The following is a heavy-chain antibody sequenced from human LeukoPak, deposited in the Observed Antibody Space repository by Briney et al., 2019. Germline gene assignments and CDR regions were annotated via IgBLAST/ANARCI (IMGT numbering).Heavy chain of an antibody. J-gene: IGHJ5*02. CDR2: FDPEDGET. CDR1: GYTLTELS. D-gene: IGHD2-2*01. Sequence: GASVKVSCKVSGYTLTELSMHWVRQAPGKGLEWMGGFDPEDGETIYAQKFQGRVTMTEDTSTDTAYMELSSLRSEDTAVYYCATFDIVVVPDGVGAPRGAEANHNWFDPWGQGTLVTVSS. CDR3: ATFDIVVVPDGVGAPRGAEANHNWFDP. V-gene: IGHV1-24*01.